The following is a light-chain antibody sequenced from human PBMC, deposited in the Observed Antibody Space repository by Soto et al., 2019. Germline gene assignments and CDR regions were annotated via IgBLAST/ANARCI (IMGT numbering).Light chain of an antibody. CDR2: EVT. J-gene: IGLJ1*01. CDR1: SSDIGGYNV. V-gene: IGLV2-14*01. CDR3: SSYTRARTYV. Sequence: QCVLTQLASVSGSPGQSIIISCSGTSSDIGGYNVVSWYQQHPRKAPKLIIYEVTNRPSGISDRFSASKSGNTASLTISGLQAEDEGDYYCSSYTRARTYVFGTGTKVTVL.